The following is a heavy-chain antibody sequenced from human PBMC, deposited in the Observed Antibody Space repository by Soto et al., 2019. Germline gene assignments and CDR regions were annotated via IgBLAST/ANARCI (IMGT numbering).Heavy chain of an antibody. Sequence: ASVKVSCKASGYTFTSYYMHWVRQAPGQGLEWMGIINPSGGSTSYAQKFQGRVTMTRDTSTSTVYMELSSLRSEDTAVYYCAREPLSSGHTVGAFDIWGQGTMVTVSS. CDR1: GYTFTSYY. CDR2: INPSGGST. D-gene: IGHD3-3*01. V-gene: IGHV1-46*01. J-gene: IGHJ3*02. CDR3: AREPLSSGHTVGAFDI.